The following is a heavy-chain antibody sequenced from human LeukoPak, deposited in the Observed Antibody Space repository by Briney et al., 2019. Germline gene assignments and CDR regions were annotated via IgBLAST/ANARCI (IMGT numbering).Heavy chain of an antibody. CDR3: ARVQRDDFWSGYYTEDYYYYYMDV. CDR2: IIPIFGTA. D-gene: IGHD3-3*01. V-gene: IGHV1-69*05. Sequence: GSSVKVSCKASGGTFSSYAISWVRQAPGQGLEWMGRIIPIFGTANYAQKFQGRVTITTDESTSTAYMELSSLRSEDTAVYYCARVQRDDFWSGYYTEDYYYYYMDVWGKGTTVTVSS. CDR1: GGTFSSYA. J-gene: IGHJ6*03.